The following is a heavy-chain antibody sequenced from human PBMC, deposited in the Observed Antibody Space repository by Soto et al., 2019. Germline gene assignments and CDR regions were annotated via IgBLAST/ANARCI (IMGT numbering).Heavy chain of an antibody. J-gene: IGHJ4*02. D-gene: IGHD3-10*01. Sequence: QVQLVESGGGVVQPGRSLRLSCAASGFTFSSYGMHWVRQAPGKGLEWVAVIWYDGSNKYYADSVKGRFTISRDNSKNTLYLQMNSLRAEDTAVYYCARDTRGSGSYPKGAFDYWGQGTLVTVSS. CDR2: IWYDGSNK. CDR3: ARDTRGSGSYPKGAFDY. CDR1: GFTFSSYG. V-gene: IGHV3-33*01.